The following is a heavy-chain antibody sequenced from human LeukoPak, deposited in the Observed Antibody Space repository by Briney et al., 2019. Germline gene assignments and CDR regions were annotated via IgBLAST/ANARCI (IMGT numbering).Heavy chain of an antibody. Sequence: ASVKVSCKASGYTFTGYYMHWVRQAPGQGLEWMGWINPNSGGTNYAQKFQGRVTMTRDTSTSTAYMELRSLRSDDTAVYYCAREDPKTYYYGSGSISWFDPWGQGTLVTVSS. CDR1: GYTFTGYY. D-gene: IGHD3-10*01. CDR3: AREDPKTYYYGSGSISWFDP. CDR2: INPNSGGT. J-gene: IGHJ5*02. V-gene: IGHV1-2*02.